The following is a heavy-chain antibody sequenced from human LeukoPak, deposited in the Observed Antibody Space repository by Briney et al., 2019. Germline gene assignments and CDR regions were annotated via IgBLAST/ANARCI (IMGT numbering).Heavy chain of an antibody. Sequence: GGSLRLSCAASGFTFSDYYMSWIRQAPGKGLEWVSYISSSGSTIYYADSVKGRFTISRDNAKNSLYLQMNSLRAEDTAVYYCARDSLTMIVGRQKRGLDYWGQGTLVTVSS. CDR2: ISSSGSTI. J-gene: IGHJ4*02. CDR3: ARDSLTMIVGRQKRGLDY. D-gene: IGHD3-22*01. V-gene: IGHV3-11*04. CDR1: GFTFSDYY.